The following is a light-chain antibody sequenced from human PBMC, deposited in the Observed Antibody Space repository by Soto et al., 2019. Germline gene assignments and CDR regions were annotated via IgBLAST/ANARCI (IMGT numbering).Light chain of an antibody. CDR1: SSDVGGYNY. V-gene: IGLV2-14*01. CDR2: EVS. Sequence: QSVLTQPASVSGSPGQSITISCSGTSSDVGGYNYVSWYQQHRGEAPKLLISEVSNRPSAISNRFSGSKSGNTASLTISGLQAEDEADYYCSSYTSSSTLLFGGGTKVTVL. J-gene: IGLJ2*01. CDR3: SSYTSSSTLL.